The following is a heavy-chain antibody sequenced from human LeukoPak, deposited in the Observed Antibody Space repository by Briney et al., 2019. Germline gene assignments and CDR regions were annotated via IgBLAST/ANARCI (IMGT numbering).Heavy chain of an antibody. CDR1: GGSISSSNW. D-gene: IGHD6-13*01. V-gene: IGHV4-4*02. CDR3: ARGDSSSWYAIYFDY. CDR2: IYHSGST. J-gene: IGHJ4*02. Sequence: SGTLSLTCAVSGGSISSSNWWSWVRQPPGKGLEWIGEIYHSGSTNYNPSLKSRVTISVDKPKNQFSLKLSSVAAADTAVYYCARGDSSSWYAIYFDYWGQGTLVTVSS.